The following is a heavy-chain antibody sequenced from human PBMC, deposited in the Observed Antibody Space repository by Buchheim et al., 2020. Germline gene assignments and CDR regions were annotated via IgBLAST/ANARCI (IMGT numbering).Heavy chain of an antibody. CDR3: ARDWVGYSTLLYYYYYGMDV. CDR2: INPSGGST. V-gene: IGHV1-46*01. D-gene: IGHD6-13*01. J-gene: IGHJ6*02. CDR1: GYTFTSYY. Sequence: QVQLVQSGAEVKKPGAPVKVSCKASGYTFTSYYMHWVRQAPGQGLEWMGIINPSGGSTSYAQKFQGRVTMTRDTSTSTVYMELSSLRSEDTAVYYCARDWVGYSTLLYYYYYGMDVWGQGTT.